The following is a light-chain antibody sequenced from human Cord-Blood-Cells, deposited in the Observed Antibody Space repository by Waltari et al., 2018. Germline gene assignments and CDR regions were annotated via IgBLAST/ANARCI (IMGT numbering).Light chain of an antibody. CDR3: QQSYSTPLT. CDR1: QSISSY. J-gene: IGKJ4*01. V-gene: IGKV1-39*01. Sequence: DIQMTQSPSSLSASVGDRVNITCRAIQSISSYLNWYQQKPGKAPKLLIYAASSLQSGVPSRFSGSGSGTDFTLTISSLQPEDFATYYCQQSYSTPLTFGGGTKVEIK. CDR2: AAS.